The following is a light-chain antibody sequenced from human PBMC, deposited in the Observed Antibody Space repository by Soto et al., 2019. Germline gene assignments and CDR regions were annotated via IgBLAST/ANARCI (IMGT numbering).Light chain of an antibody. CDR2: EVS. CDR3: CSYAGSSTFDVV. Sequence: QSALTQPASVSGSPGQSITISCTGTSSDVGSYNLVSWYQQHPGKAPKLMIYEVSKRPSGVSNRFSGSKSGNTASLTISGLQAEDEADYYCCSYAGSSTFDVVFGGGTTVTVL. V-gene: IGLV2-23*02. J-gene: IGLJ2*01. CDR1: SSDVGSYNL.